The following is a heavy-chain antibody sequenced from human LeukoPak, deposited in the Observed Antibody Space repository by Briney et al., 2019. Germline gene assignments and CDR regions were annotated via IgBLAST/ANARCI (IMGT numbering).Heavy chain of an antibody. CDR1: GGSFSGYY. D-gene: IGHD6-19*01. Sequence: PSETLSLTCAVYGGSFSGYYWSWIRQPPGKGLEWIGEINHSGSTNYNPSLKGRVTISVDTSKNQVSLKLSSVTAADTAVYYCAVNGYSSGWFTKNYFDYWGQGTLVTVSS. CDR3: AVNGYSSGWFTKNYFDY. CDR2: INHSGST. V-gene: IGHV4-34*01. J-gene: IGHJ4*02.